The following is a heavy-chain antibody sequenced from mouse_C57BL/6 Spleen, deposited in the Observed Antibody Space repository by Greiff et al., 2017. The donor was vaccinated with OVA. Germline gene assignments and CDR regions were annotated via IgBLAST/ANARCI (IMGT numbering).Heavy chain of an antibody. V-gene: IGHV1-15*01. CDR3: TRWGVAYGNPYFDY. CDR1: GYTFTDYE. D-gene: IGHD2-10*02. CDR2: IDPETGGT. Sequence: VQLQQSGAELVRPGASVTLSCKASGYTFTDYEMHWVKQTPVHGLEWIGAIDPETGGTAYNQKFKGKAILTADKSSSTAYMELRSLTSEDSAVYYCTRWGVAYGNPYFDYWGQGTTLTVSS. J-gene: IGHJ2*01.